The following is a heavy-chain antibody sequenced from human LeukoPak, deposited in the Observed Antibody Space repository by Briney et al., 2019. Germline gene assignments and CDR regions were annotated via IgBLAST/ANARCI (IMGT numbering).Heavy chain of an antibody. D-gene: IGHD3-10*01. CDR2: IGTAGDT. J-gene: IGHJ4*02. CDR1: GLTFSSYD. V-gene: IGHV3-13*01. CDR3: ARVAGSGSYDY. Sequence: GGSLRLSCAASGLTFSSYDMHWVRQATGKGLEWVSAIGTAGDTYYPGSVKGRFTISRENAKNSLYLQMNSLRAGDTAVYYCARVAGSGSYDYWGQGTLVTVSS.